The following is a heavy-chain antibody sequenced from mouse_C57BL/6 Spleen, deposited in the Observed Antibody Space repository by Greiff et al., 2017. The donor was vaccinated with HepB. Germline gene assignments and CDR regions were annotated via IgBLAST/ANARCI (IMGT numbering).Heavy chain of an antibody. Sequence: VQLQESGAELVRPGTSVKVSCKASGYAFTNYLIEWVKQRPGQGLEWIGVINPGSGGTNYNEKFKGKATLTADKSSSTAYMQLSSLTSEDSAVDFCARWDSYYYAMDYWGQGTSVTVSS. J-gene: IGHJ4*01. CDR3: ARWDSYYYAMDY. CDR1: GYAFTNYL. CDR2: INPGSGGT. V-gene: IGHV1-54*01. D-gene: IGHD4-1*01.